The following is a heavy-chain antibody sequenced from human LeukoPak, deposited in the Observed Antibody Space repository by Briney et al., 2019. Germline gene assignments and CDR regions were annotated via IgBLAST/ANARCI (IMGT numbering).Heavy chain of an antibody. V-gene: IGHV4-39*07. CDR3: ARVGSSWPHYYFDY. J-gene: IGHJ4*02. D-gene: IGHD6-13*01. CDR2: IFYSGST. CDR1: GGSISGSSYY. Sequence: PSETLSLTCTVSGGSISGSSYYWGWIRQPPGKGLEWIGSIFYSGSTYYNPSLKSRVTISVDTSKNHFSLKLSSVTAADTAVYNCARVGSSWPHYYFDYWGQGTLVTVSS.